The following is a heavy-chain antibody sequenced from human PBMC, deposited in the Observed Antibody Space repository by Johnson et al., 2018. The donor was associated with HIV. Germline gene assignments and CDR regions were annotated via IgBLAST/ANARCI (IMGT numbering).Heavy chain of an antibody. CDR1: GFTVSSNY. Sequence: QVQLVESGGGLIQPGGSLRLSCAASGFTVSSNYMSWVRQAPGKGLEWVAVISYDGSNKYYADSVKGRFTISRDNSKNTLYLQMKSLRAEDTAVYYCAKGRSGTTASIDAFDIWGQGTMVTVSS. CDR3: AKGRSGTTASIDAFDI. CDR2: ISYDGSNK. J-gene: IGHJ3*02. V-gene: IGHV3-30*18. D-gene: IGHD1-7*01.